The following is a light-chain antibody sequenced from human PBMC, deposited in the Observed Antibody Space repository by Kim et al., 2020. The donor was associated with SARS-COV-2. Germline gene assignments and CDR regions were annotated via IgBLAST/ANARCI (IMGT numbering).Light chain of an antibody. J-gene: IGLJ2*01. CDR3: AAWDASLNGVV. V-gene: IGLV1-44*01. Sequence: GQRFDIPCSGSGSNVGSNTENWYQQLPGTAPELIIYRNNQRHSGVPDRFSGSKSGTSATLAISGLQSEDEADYDCAAWDASLNGVVFGGGTQLTVL. CDR2: RNN. CDR1: GSNVGSNT.